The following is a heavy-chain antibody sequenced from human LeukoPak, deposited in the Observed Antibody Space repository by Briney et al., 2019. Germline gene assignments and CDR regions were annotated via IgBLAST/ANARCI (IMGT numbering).Heavy chain of an antibody. Sequence: GESRKISCKGSGYSYTNYWISWVRQMPGKGLEWMGRIDPSDSYTNHSPSFQGHVSISADKSVSTAYLQWSSLKASDSAMYYCARQPRGTVVFDYWGQGTLFTVSS. CDR1: GYSYTNYW. J-gene: IGHJ4*02. V-gene: IGHV5-10-1*01. D-gene: IGHD4-23*01. CDR2: IDPSDSYT. CDR3: ARQPRGTVVFDY.